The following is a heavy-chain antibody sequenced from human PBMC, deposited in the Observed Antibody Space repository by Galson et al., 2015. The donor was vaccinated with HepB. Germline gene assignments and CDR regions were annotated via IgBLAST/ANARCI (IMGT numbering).Heavy chain of an antibody. CDR1: TFSNYR. Sequence: TFSNYRMHWVRQAPGKGLEWVAVISYDGSNKYYADSVKGRFTISRDNSKNTLHLQMNNLRAEDTSVYDCARDWDYYHSSGYDYWGRGTLVTGSS. D-gene: IGHD3-22*01. CDR3: ARDWDYYHSSGYDY. CDR2: ISYDGSNK. J-gene: IGHJ4*02. V-gene: IGHV3-30*19.